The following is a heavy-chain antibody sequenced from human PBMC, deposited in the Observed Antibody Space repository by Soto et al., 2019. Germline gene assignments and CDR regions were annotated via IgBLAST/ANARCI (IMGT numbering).Heavy chain of an antibody. CDR3: ATNHSSACSTWFDP. J-gene: IGHJ5*02. CDR1: GGSINSSSYF. D-gene: IGHD6-19*01. Sequence: SETLSLTCSVSGGSINSSSYFWGWVRQPPGKGLEWIGSIYYSGSTYYNPSLRSRVTISVDTSKNQFSLKLISVTAADTAVFYCATNHSSACSTWFDPWGQGNLVTVSS. V-gene: IGHV4-39*01. CDR2: IYYSGST.